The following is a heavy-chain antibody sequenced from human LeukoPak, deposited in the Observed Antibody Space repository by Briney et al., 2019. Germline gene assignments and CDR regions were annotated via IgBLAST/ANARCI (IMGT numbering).Heavy chain of an antibody. CDR1: GYTFTGYY. CDR3: ARDMEPLPVYYFDY. J-gene: IGHJ4*02. Sequence: ASVTVSFMASGYTFTGYYLHWVRQAPGQGLEWMGGINPNSGGTNYAQKFQGRVTTTRNTSISTAYMELSRLRSDDTAVNYCARDMEPLPVYYFDYWGQGTLVTVSS. V-gene: IGHV1-2*02. CDR2: INPNSGGT. D-gene: IGHD1-26*01.